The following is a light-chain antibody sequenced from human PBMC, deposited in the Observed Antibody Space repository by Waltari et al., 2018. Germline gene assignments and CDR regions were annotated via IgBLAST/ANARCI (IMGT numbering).Light chain of an antibody. Sequence: SYVLTQPPSVSVAPGQTARITCGGSDIGDKRVHWYQHKTGQAPLLVVCDDTDRPSGIPGRISGANSGYTATLSITRGEAGDEADYYCQVWESDGDYVVFGGGTKLIVL. CDR3: QVWESDGDYVV. J-gene: IGLJ2*01. CDR2: DDT. CDR1: DIGDKR. V-gene: IGLV3-21*02.